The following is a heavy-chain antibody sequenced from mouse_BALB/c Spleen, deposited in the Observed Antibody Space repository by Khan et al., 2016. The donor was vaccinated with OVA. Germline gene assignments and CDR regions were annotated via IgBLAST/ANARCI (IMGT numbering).Heavy chain of an antibody. CDR2: ISSDGDYT. D-gene: IGHD2-1*01. J-gene: IGHJ3*01. CDR3: ARSPYGNFAY. Sequence: EVELVESGGGLVKPGGSLKLSCAASGFTFSTYAMSWVRQTPEKRLKWVATISSDGDYTYYPDNVTGRFTISRANAKNTLYLQMSSLRSEDTAMYYCARSPYGNFAYWGQGTLVTVSA. V-gene: IGHV5-9-3*01. CDR1: GFTFSTYA.